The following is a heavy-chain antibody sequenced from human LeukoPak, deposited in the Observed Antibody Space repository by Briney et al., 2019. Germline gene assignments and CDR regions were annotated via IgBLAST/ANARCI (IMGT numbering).Heavy chain of an antibody. CDR3: ARHEIGVGTIFGVIRLKWFDP. V-gene: IGHV4-34*01. J-gene: IGHJ5*02. Sequence: SETLSLTCAVYGGSFSGYYWSWIRQPPGKGLEWIGSIYYSGSTYYNPSLKGRVTISVDTSKNQFSLKLSSVTAADTAVYYCARHEIGVGTIFGVIRLKWFDPWGQGTLVTVSS. CDR1: GGSFSGYY. CDR2: IYYSGST. D-gene: IGHD3-3*01.